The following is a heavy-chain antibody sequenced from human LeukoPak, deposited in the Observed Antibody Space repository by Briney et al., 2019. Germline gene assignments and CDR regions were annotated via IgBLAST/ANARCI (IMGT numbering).Heavy chain of an antibody. CDR2: ISSSGSSI. CDR1: GLTFSNYE. J-gene: IGHJ4*02. D-gene: IGHD3-22*01. V-gene: IGHV3-48*03. Sequence: GGSLRLSCAASGLTFSNYEMNWVRQAPGKGLEWISYISSSGSSIYYADSVKGRFTISRDNAKNSLYLQMDSLRAEDTAVYYCARERNYYYDSSAYLDYWGQGTLVTVSS. CDR3: ARERNYYYDSSAYLDY.